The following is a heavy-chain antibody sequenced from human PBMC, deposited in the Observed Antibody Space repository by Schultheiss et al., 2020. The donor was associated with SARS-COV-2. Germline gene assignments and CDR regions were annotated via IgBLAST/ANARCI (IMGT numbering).Heavy chain of an antibody. CDR3: ARLRITIFGVVGRSQTYYYYGMDV. D-gene: IGHD3-3*01. J-gene: IGHJ6*02. CDR1: GGSISSGDYY. CDR2: IYYSGST. Sequence: SETLSLTCTVSGGSISSGDYYWSWVRQPPGKGLEWIGYIYYSGSTNYNPSLKSRVTISVDTSKNQFSLKLSPVTAADTAVYYCARLRITIFGVVGRSQTYYYYGMDVWGQGTTVTGSS. V-gene: IGHV4-61*08.